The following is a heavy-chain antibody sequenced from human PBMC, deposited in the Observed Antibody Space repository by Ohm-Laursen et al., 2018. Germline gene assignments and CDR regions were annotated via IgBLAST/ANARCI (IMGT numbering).Heavy chain of an antibody. CDR2: IYHSGRT. J-gene: IGHJ4*02. V-gene: IGHV4-39*01. CDR1: GGSISSYY. Sequence: TLSLTCIVSGGSISSYYWGWIRQSPGKGLEWIGCIYHSGRTYYNPSLKSRVNITVDTSKNKFSLNLSSVTAADTAVYYCARQGDSGRSFDYWGQGTLVTVSS. D-gene: IGHD3-10*01. CDR3: ARQGDSGRSFDY.